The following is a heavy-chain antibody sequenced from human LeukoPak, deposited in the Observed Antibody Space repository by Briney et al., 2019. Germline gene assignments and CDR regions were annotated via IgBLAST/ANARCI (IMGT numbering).Heavy chain of an antibody. Sequence: NPSETLSLTCTVSGGSISSSSSYWGWIRQPPGKGLEWIGSIYYSGSTSHNPSLKSRVTISVDTSKNQFSLKLSSVTAADTAVYYCARLYSSGWYYFDYWGQGTLVTVSS. CDR2: IYYSGST. V-gene: IGHV4-39*01. J-gene: IGHJ4*02. D-gene: IGHD6-19*01. CDR1: GGSISSSSSY. CDR3: ARLYSSGWYYFDY.